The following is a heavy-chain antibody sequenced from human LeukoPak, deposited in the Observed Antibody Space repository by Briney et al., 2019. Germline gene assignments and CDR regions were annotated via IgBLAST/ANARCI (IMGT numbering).Heavy chain of an antibody. CDR3: ARAPTAHYDRSGYPGGDFDY. Sequence: PGGSLRLSCAASGFTVSSNYMSWVRQAPGKGLEWVSVIYSGGSTYYADSVKGRFTISRDNSKNPLYLQMNILRAEDTAVYYCARAPTAHYDRSGYPGGDFDYWGQGTLVTVSS. V-gene: IGHV3-53*01. D-gene: IGHD3-22*01. J-gene: IGHJ4*02. CDR1: GFTVSSNY. CDR2: IYSGGST.